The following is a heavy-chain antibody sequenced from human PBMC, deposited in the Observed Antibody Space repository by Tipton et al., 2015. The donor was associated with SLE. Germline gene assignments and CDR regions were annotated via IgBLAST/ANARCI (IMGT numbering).Heavy chain of an antibody. CDR3: AKDQGVGYYDSSGYYGHFDY. CDR1: GFTFSSYG. D-gene: IGHD3-22*01. V-gene: IGHV3-30*18. Sequence: SLRLSCAASGFTFSSYGMHWVRQAPGKGLEWVAVISYDGSNKYYADSVKGRFTISRDNSKNTLYLQMNGLRAEDTAVYYCAKDQGVGYYDSSGYYGHFDYWRQGTLVTVSA. J-gene: IGHJ4*02. CDR2: ISYDGSNK.